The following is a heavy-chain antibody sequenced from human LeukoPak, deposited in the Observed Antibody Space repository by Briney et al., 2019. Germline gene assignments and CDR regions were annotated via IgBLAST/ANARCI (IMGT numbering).Heavy chain of an antibody. CDR2: VYYSGSA. J-gene: IGHJ4*02. Sequence: SETLSLTCTVSGDSITNTNYYWGWIRRPPGKGLEWIGSVYYSGSALHNPSLQSRVTLSVDTSKNQFSLKLLSVTAADTAVYHCARHGGDASASSKFDYWGQGTPLIVSS. CDR3: ARHGGDASASSKFDY. CDR1: GDSITNTNYY. V-gene: IGHV4-39*01. D-gene: IGHD3-10*01.